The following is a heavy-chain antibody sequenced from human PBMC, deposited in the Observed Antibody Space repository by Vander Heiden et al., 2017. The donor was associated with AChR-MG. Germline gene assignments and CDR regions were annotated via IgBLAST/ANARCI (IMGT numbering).Heavy chain of an antibody. J-gene: IGHJ4*02. CDR2: ISYDGSNK. CDR1: GFTFSSDG. Sequence: QVPLVESGGGVVQPGRSLRLSCAASGFTFSSDGMHGVRQAPGKGLEWVAVISYDGSNKYYADSVKGRFTISRDNSKNTLYLQMNSLRAEDTAVYYCAKGDGYYYFDYWGQGTLVTVSS. V-gene: IGHV3-30*18. CDR3: AKGDGYYYFDY. D-gene: IGHD1-1*01.